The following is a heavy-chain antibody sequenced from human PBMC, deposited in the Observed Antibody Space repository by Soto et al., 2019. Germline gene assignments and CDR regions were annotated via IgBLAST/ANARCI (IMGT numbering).Heavy chain of an antibody. J-gene: IGHJ4*02. Sequence: EVQLVESGGGLVQPGRSLRLSCAASGFTFDDYAMHWVRQAPGKGLEWVSGISWNSGSIGYADSVKGRFTISRDNAKNSLYLQMNSLRAEDTDLYYCAKALSSGSTDFDYWGQGTLVTVSS. V-gene: IGHV3-9*01. D-gene: IGHD6-19*01. CDR1: GFTFDDYA. CDR3: AKALSSGSTDFDY. CDR2: ISWNSGSI.